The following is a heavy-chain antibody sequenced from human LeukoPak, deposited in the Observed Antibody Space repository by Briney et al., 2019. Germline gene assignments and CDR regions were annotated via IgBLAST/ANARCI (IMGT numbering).Heavy chain of an antibody. CDR1: GFTFSNYF. CDR3: ARERQDTVIHSGAFDI. J-gene: IGHJ3*02. Sequence: PGGSLRVSCAASGFTFSNYFMHWVRQAPGKGLEWVADIASDGSHTFYVESVKGRFTISRDNSKNTLYLQMNSLGPEDTAVYFCARERQDTVIHSGAFDIWGQGTMVTVSS. CDR2: IASDGSHT. V-gene: IGHV3-30-3*01. D-gene: IGHD2-21*02.